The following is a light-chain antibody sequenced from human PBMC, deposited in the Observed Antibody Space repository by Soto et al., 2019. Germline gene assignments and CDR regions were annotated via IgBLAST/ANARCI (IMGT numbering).Light chain of an antibody. CDR3: QQRLSWPIT. CDR1: QSVSNQ. J-gene: IGKJ5*01. V-gene: IGKV3-11*01. Sequence: EIVLTQSPATLSLSLGERATLSCRASQSVSNQLVWYQQKPGQAPRLLIFATSNIDTGIPARFSGSGSGTEFSLTISSLAPEDFAVYYCQQRLSWPITFGQGTRLEI. CDR2: ATS.